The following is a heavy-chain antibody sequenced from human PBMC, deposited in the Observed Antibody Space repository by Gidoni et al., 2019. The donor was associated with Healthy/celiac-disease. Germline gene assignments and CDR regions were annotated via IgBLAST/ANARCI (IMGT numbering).Heavy chain of an antibody. D-gene: IGHD2-21*01. Sequence: QVQLVESGGGVVQPGRSLRLSCAASGFTFISYGIHWVRQALGKGLEWVAVRSYDGSNKYYADSVKGRFTISRENSKNTLYLQMNSLRAEDTAVYYCAKVLRGLWWLGWFDPWGQGTLVTVSS. CDR3: AKVLRGLWWLGWFDP. CDR1: GFTFISYG. CDR2: RSYDGSNK. J-gene: IGHJ5*02. V-gene: IGHV3-30*18.